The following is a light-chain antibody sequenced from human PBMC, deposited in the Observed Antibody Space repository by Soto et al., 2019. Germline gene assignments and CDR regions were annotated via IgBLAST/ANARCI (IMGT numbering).Light chain of an antibody. V-gene: IGKV1-39*01. J-gene: IGKJ5*01. CDR2: AAS. Sequence: DIQMTQSPSSLSASVGDRVTITCRASESISRHLNWYQQKPGKAPKLLIYAASSLQNGVPSRFRGCESGTDFTLTISNLQPDDFATYYCQQSYTTLSITFGQGTRLEIK. CDR3: QQSYTTLSIT. CDR1: ESISRH.